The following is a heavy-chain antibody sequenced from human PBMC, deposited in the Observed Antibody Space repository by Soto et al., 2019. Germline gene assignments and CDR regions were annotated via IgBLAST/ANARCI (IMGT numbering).Heavy chain of an antibody. Sequence: SETLSLTCTVSGGSVSSGSYYWSWIRQPPGKGLEWIGYIYYSGSTNYNPSLKSRVTISVDTSKNQFSLKLSSVTAADTAVYYCAREIAGYCSGGRCPMYYSGMDVWGQGTTVTVSS. CDR1: GGSVSSGSYY. CDR3: AREIAGYCSGGRCPMYYSGMDV. V-gene: IGHV4-61*01. J-gene: IGHJ6*02. D-gene: IGHD2-15*01. CDR2: IYYSGST.